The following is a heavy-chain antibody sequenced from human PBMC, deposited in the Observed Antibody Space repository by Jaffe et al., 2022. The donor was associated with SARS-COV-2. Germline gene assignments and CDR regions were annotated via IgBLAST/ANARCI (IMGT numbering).Heavy chain of an antibody. CDR2: ISWNSGSI. J-gene: IGHJ6*02. D-gene: IGHD6-13*01. V-gene: IGHV3-9*01. CDR3: AKSEQLVVYGMDV. CDR1: GFTFDDYA. Sequence: EVQLVESGGGLVQPGRSLRLSCAASGFTFDDYAMHWVRQAPGKGLEWVSGISWNSGSIGYADSVKGRFTISRDNAKNSLYLQMNSLRAEDTALYYCAKSEQLVVYGMDVWGQGTTVTVSS.